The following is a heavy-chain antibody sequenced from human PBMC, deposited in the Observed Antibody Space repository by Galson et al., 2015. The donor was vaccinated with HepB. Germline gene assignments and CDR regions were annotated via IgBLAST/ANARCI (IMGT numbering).Heavy chain of an antibody. CDR1: GFTFSSYA. D-gene: IGHD6-19*01. CDR3: ARGEDSSGWYPSMSYYYYYGMDV. V-gene: IGHV3-30-3*01. J-gene: IGHJ6*02. CDR2: ISYDGSNK. Sequence: SLRLSCAASGFTFSSYAMHWVRQAPGKGLEWVAVISYDGSNKYYADSVKGRFTISRDNSKNTLYLQMNSLRAEDTAVYYCARGEDSSGWYPSMSYYYYYGMDVWGQGTTVTVSS.